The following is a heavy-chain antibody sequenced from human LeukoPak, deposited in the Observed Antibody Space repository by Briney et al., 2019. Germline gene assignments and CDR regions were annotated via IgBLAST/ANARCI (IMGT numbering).Heavy chain of an antibody. Sequence: GGYLKLSCAASGFSFSSYAMSWVRQAPGKGQEWVSSISGSGDNTYYAESVKGRFTISRDNSKNTLFLQMNSLRAEDTAVFYCAKRSGYTTGWFFDFRGQGTLVTVSS. CDR3: AKRSGYTTGWFFDF. J-gene: IGHJ4*02. CDR2: ISGSGDNT. D-gene: IGHD6-19*01. CDR1: GFSFSSYA. V-gene: IGHV3-23*01.